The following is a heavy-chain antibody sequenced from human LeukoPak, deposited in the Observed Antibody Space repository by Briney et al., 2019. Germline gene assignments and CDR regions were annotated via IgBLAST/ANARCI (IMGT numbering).Heavy chain of an antibody. J-gene: IGHJ5*02. CDR1: GFTFSSYA. CDR3: AKDQTRRYCSSTSCLNWFDP. V-gene: IGHV3-23*01. CDR2: ISGSGGST. D-gene: IGHD2-2*01. Sequence: GGSLRLSWAASGFTFSSYAMSWVRQAPGKGLEWVSAISGSGGSTYYADSVKGRFTISRDNSKNTLYLQMNSLRAEDTAVYYCAKDQTRRYCSSTSCLNWFDPWGQGTLVTVSS.